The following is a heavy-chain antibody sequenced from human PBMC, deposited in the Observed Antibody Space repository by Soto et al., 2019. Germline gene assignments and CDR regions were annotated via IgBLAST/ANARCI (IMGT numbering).Heavy chain of an antibody. V-gene: IGHV3-48*03. J-gene: IGHJ3*02. CDR3: ARDGDTWTRNAFDI. Sequence: EVQLVESGGGLVQPGGSLRLSCAASGFTFSSYEMNWVRQAPGKGLEWISYISTKGDTIYYADSVKGRFTISRDNAKNSLYLQMNSLRAEDTALYYCARDGDTWTRNAFDIWGQGTMVTASS. CDR2: ISTKGDTI. D-gene: IGHD2-21*02. CDR1: GFTFSSYE.